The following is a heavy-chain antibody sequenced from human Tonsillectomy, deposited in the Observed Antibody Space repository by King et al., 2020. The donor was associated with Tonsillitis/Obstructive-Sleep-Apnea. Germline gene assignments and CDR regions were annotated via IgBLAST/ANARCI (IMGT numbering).Heavy chain of an antibody. V-gene: IGHV3-66*01. CDR2: MYSGGST. Sequence: QLVQSGGGLVQPGGSLRLSCAASGFTVSSNYMSWVRQAPGKGLEWGSVMYSGGSTYYADSGKGRFTISRDNSKNTLYLQMNSLRAEDTAVYYCARDPRRGSYGFDYWGQGTLVTVSS. CDR1: GFTVSSNY. J-gene: IGHJ4*02. D-gene: IGHD3-16*01. CDR3: ARDPRRGSYGFDY.